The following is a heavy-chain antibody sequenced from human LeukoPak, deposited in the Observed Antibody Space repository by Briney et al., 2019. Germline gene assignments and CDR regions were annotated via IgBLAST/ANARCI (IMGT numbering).Heavy chain of an antibody. CDR3: ARDRGDSSGWYFDY. D-gene: IGHD6-19*01. Sequence: GGSLRRSCAASGFTFSSYHMNWVRQAPGKGLEWVSYISSSSSTIYYADSVKGRFTISRDNAKNSLYLQMNSLRDEDTAVYYCARDRGDSSGWYFDYWGQGTLVTVSS. J-gene: IGHJ4*02. V-gene: IGHV3-48*02. CDR2: ISSSSSTI. CDR1: GFTFSSYH.